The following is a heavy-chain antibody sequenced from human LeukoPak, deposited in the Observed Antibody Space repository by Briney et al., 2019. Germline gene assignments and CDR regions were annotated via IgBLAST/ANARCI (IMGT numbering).Heavy chain of an antibody. D-gene: IGHD3-10*01. V-gene: IGHV4-30-4*01. CDR3: ARGSGSYYNEESFDFDY. J-gene: IGHJ4*02. CDR1: GGSISSGDYY. CDR2: IYYSGST. Sequence: SETLSLTCTVSGGSISSGDYYWRWIRQPPGKGLEWIGYIYYSGSTYYNPSLKSRVTISVDTSKNQFSLKLSSVTAADTAVYYCARGSGSYYNEESFDFDYWGQGTLVTVSS.